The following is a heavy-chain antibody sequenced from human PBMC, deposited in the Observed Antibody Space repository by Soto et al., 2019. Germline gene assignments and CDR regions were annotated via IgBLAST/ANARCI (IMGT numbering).Heavy chain of an antibody. Sequence: PSETLPLTCAVSGASVTSDDYYWSWIRQPPGKGLEWIGYIYHSGSTYYNPSLKSRVSISIDTSQNQFSLKLTSLTAADTAVYYCARDPIFYYASSGYGGSYFDYWGQGSRVTVSS. CDR3: ARDPIFYYASSGYGGSYFDY. J-gene: IGHJ4*02. CDR1: GASVTSDDYY. V-gene: IGHV4-30-4*01. D-gene: IGHD3-22*01. CDR2: IYHSGST.